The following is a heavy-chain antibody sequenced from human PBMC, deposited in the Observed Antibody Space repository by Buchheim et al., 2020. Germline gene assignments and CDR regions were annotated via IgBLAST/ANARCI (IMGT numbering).Heavy chain of an antibody. CDR1: GGTFSSYT. CDR2: IIPILGIA. CDR3: ARNRDDPIQLWSNWFDP. Sequence: QVQLVQSGAEVKKPGSSVKVSCKASGGTFSSYTISWVRQAPGQGLEWMGRIIPILGIANYAQKFQGRVTITADKSTSTAYMGLSSLGSEDTAVYYWARNRDDPIQLWSNWFDPWGQGTL. J-gene: IGHJ5*02. V-gene: IGHV1-69*02. D-gene: IGHD5-18*01.